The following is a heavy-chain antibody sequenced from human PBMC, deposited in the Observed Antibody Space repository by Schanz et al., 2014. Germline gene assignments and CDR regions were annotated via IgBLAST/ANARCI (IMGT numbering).Heavy chain of an antibody. CDR3: ATGPHIVVAFDY. CDR2: FDPKKGEA. J-gene: IGHJ4*02. CDR1: GYIFGSHG. D-gene: IGHD2-21*01. V-gene: IGHV1-24*01. Sequence: QLMQSGSEVRKPGASVKVSCKASGYIFGSHGMTWVRQAPGQGLEWMGGFDPKKGEAIYAQKFQGRVSMTEDTSTGTAYMELRSLTSEDTAVYYCATGPHIVVAFDYWGQGTLVTVSS.